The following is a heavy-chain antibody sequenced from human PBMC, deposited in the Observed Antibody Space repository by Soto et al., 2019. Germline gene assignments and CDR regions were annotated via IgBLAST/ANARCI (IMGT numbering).Heavy chain of an antibody. CDR1: VFTFISYA. V-gene: IGHV3-23*01. CDR2: ISGSGGST. CDR3: AKAGLTMTPKQSPFDY. J-gene: IGHJ4*02. D-gene: IGHD3-22*01. Sequence: GWSLRLSCASSVFTFISYAMSWVRQAPGKGLEWVSAISGSGGSTYYADSVKGRFTISRDNSKNTLYLQMNSLRAEDTAVYYCAKAGLTMTPKQSPFDYWGQGTLVTVSS.